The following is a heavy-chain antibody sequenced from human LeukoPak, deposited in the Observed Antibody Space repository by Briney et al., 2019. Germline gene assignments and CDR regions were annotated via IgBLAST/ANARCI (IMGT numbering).Heavy chain of an antibody. J-gene: IGHJ4*02. CDR2: ISCYNGDT. Sequence: GSVRVSCKASGYTFTHHGISWVRQAPGQGLEWMAWISCYNGDTHYAQKFQGRVTLTTDTSTTTAFMELRSLRSDDTAVYYCARDPTNTSGRYAYFDSWGQGTLVTVSS. V-gene: IGHV1-18*01. D-gene: IGHD6-19*01. CDR1: GYTFTHHG. CDR3: ARDPTNTSGRYAYFDS.